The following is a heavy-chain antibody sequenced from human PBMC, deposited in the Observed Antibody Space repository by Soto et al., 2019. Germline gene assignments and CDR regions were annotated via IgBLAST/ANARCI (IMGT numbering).Heavy chain of an antibody. J-gene: IGHJ4*02. CDR2: IYYSGST. V-gene: IGHV4-59*01. Sequence: SETLSLTCTVSGGSISSYYWSWIRQPPGKGLEWIGYIYYSGSTNYNPSLKSRVTISVDTSKNQFSLKLSSVTAADTAVYYCARESATGDFDYWGQGTLVTVSS. D-gene: IGHD3-10*01. CDR3: ARESATGDFDY. CDR1: GGSISSYY.